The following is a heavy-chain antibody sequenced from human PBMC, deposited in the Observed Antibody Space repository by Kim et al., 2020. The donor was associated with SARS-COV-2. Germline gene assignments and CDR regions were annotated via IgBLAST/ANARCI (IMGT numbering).Heavy chain of an antibody. CDR2: IKQDGSEK. V-gene: IGHV3-7*01. Sequence: GGSLRLSCAASGFTFSTYWMNWGRQAPGKGLEWVANIKQDGSEKYYVDSVKGRFTISRDNAQNSLYLQMNSLRAEDTAVYYCARGSTMDVWGHGTTVTVSS. J-gene: IGHJ6*02. CDR3: ARGSTMDV. D-gene: IGHD2-2*01. CDR1: GFTFSTYW.